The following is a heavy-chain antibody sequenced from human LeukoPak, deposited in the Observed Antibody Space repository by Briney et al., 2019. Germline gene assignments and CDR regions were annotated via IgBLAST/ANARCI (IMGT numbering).Heavy chain of an antibody. D-gene: IGHD6-13*01. CDR1: GGSISSSTYY. J-gene: IGHJ5*02. Sequence: SEALSLTCTVSGGSISSSTYYWGWIRQPPGKGLEWIGNIYNSGSTYYNPSLKSRVTISVDTSKNQFSLKLSSVNAADTAVYYCARQAYSSNLGWFDPWGQGTLVTVSS. V-gene: IGHV4-39*01. CDR2: IYNSGST. CDR3: ARQAYSSNLGWFDP.